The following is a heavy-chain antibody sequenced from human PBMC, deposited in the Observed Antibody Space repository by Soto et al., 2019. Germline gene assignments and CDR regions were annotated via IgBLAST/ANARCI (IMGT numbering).Heavy chain of an antibody. J-gene: IGHJ6*02. CDR2: IYSGGST. D-gene: IGHD1-26*01. Sequence: EVQLVESGGGLIQPGGSLRLSCAASEFTVSSEYMNWVRQAPGKGLECVSTIYSGGSTYYADSVKGRFTISRDNSKNTLYLQMNNLRAADTAVYYCAGRVGATNYGMDVWGQGTTVTVSS. V-gene: IGHV3-53*01. CDR3: AGRVGATNYGMDV. CDR1: EFTVSSEY.